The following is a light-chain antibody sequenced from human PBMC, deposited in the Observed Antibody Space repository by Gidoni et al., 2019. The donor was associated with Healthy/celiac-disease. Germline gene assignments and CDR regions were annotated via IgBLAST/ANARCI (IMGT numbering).Light chain of an antibody. J-gene: IGKJ3*01. Sequence: AIRMTQSPSSLSASTGDRVTITCRASQGISSYLAWYQQKPGKAPKLLIYAASTLQSGVPSRFSGIGSGTVFTLTISCLQSEDFATYYCQQYHSGAPLFXPXTKVDIK. CDR2: AAS. CDR1: QGISSY. CDR3: QQYHSGAPL. V-gene: IGKV1-8*01.